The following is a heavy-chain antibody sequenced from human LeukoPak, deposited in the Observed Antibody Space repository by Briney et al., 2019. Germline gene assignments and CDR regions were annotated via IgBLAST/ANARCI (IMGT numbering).Heavy chain of an antibody. V-gene: IGHV4-61*01. J-gene: IGHJ4*02. CDR1: GGSVSSGSYH. CDR2: IYYSGST. D-gene: IGHD4-17*01. CDR3: ARRDYALDY. Sequence: PSETLSLTCTVSGGSVSSGSYHWSWLRQPPGKGLEYIGYIYYSGSTNYNPSLKSRVTISLDTSKNQFSLNLRSVTAADTAVYDCARRDYALDYWGQGTLVTVSS.